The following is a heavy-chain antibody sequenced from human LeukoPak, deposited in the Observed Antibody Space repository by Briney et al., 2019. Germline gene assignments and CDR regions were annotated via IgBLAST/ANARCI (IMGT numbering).Heavy chain of an antibody. D-gene: IGHD3-10*01. CDR1: GGSFSGYY. Sequence: SETLSLNCAVYGGSFSGYYWSWLRQPPGKGLEWIGEINHSGSTYHNPSLKSRVTISVDTSKNQFSLKLSSVTAADTAVYYCASPGCPYGSGSYFYWGQGTLVTVSS. J-gene: IGHJ4*02. CDR3: ASPGCPYGSGSYFY. CDR2: INHSGST. V-gene: IGHV4-34*01.